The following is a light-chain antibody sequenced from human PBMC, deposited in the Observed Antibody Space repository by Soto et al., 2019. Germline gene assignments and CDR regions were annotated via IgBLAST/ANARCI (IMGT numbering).Light chain of an antibody. Sequence: EIVLTQSPGTLSLSPGERATLSCRTSQSLDRNYLAWYQQKPGQAPRLLIYGASTRAAGVPDRFSGSGSGTDFTLTISRLEPEDLAVYYCQQYDRRPLPFGGGTKVEIK. V-gene: IGKV3-20*01. CDR2: GAS. J-gene: IGKJ4*01. CDR1: QSLDRNY. CDR3: QQYDRRPLP.